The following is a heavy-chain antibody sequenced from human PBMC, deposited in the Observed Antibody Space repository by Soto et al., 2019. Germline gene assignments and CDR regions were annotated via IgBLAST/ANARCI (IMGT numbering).Heavy chain of an antibody. J-gene: IGHJ6*02. CDR3: ARHGPYGGISYYYYYGMDV. V-gene: IGHV5-51*01. CDR2: IYPGDSDT. D-gene: IGHD4-17*01. Sequence: PGESLKISCTGSGYSFTSYWIGWVRQMPGKGLEWMGIIYPGDSDTRYSPSFQGQVTISADKSISTAYLQWSSLKASDTAMYYCARHGPYGGISYYYYYGMDVWGQGTTVTVSS. CDR1: GYSFTSYW.